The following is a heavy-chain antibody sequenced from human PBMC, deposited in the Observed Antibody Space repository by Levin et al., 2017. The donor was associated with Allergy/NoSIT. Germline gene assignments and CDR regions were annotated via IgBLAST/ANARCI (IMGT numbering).Heavy chain of an antibody. D-gene: IGHD6-13*01. Sequence: GESLKISCKASGYTFTGYYMHWVRQAPGQGLEWMGWINPNSGGTNYAQKFQGRVTMTRDTSISTAYMELSRLRSDDTAVYYCARERARIATDYWGQGTLVTVSS. CDR3: ARERARIATDY. CDR2: INPNSGGT. V-gene: IGHV1-2*02. CDR1: GYTFTGYY. J-gene: IGHJ4*02.